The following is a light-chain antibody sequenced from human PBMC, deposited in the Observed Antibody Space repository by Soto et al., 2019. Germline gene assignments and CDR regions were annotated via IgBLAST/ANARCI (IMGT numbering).Light chain of an antibody. CDR3: QQYNNWPPWT. CDR1: QSVSSN. CDR2: GAS. J-gene: IGKJ1*01. V-gene: IGKV3-15*01. Sequence: MVMTQTPATLSVSPGERATLSCRASQSVSSNLAWYQQKPGQAPRLLIYGASTRATGIPARFSGSGSGTEFTLTISSLQSEDFAVYYCQQYNNWPPWTFGQGTKVDIK.